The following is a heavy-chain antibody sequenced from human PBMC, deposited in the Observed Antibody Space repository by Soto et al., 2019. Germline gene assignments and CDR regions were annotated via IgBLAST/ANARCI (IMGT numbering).Heavy chain of an antibody. CDR2: IYYSGST. Sequence: SSETLSLTCTVSVGSISSGDYYWIWIRHPPGKGLEWIGYIYYSGSTDYNPSLKSRVTISVDTSKNQFSLKLSSVTAADTAVYYCARASRYSSSWFYFNYWGQGTLVTVSS. J-gene: IGHJ4*02. CDR1: VGSISSGDYY. V-gene: IGHV4-30-4*01. CDR3: ARASRYSSSWFYFNY. D-gene: IGHD6-13*01.